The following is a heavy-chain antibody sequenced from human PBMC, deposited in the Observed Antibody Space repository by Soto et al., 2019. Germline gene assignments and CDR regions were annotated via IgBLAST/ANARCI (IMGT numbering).Heavy chain of an antibody. V-gene: IGHV3-13*05. CDR2: ISAAGDP. CDR3: ARTDIDVYGLDV. CDR1: GFTFRNYD. Sequence: EVQLVESGGGLVQPGGSIRLSCEASGFTFRNYDMHWVRQGTGKGLEWVSGISAAGDPDYADSVEGRFTISRENAQNSFFLQINSLRVGDAAVYYCARTDIDVYGLDVWGQGTTVIVSS. J-gene: IGHJ6*02.